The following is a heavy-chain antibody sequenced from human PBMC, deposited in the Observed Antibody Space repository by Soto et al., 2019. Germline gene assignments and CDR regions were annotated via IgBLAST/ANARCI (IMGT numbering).Heavy chain of an antibody. D-gene: IGHD3-16*01. CDR1: GFTFSSYG. J-gene: IGHJ4*02. V-gene: IGHV3-30*03. CDR3: ATDPITFGGVTLDS. CDR2: ISYNGSNK. Sequence: VGSLRLSCAASGFTFSSYGMHWVRQAPGKGLEWVAVISYNGSNKYYADSVKGPFTISRDNSKNTLYLQMNSLRAEDTAVYYSATDPITFGGVTLDSWGQGTLVTVSS.